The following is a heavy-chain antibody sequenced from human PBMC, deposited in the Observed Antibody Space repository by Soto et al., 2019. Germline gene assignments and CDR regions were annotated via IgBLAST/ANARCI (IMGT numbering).Heavy chain of an antibody. Sequence: QVQLVESGGGVVQPGRSLRLSCAASGFTFSSYAMHWVXXXXXXXXXXXXVISYDGSNKYYADSVKGRFTISRDNSKXXXXXXXXXXXXXXXXXXXXXXXXXXXXXXXXXGMDVWGQGTTVTVSS. CDR2: ISYDGSNK. CDR1: GFTFSSYA. V-gene: IGHV3-30-3*01. J-gene: IGHJ6*02. CDR3: XXXXXXXXXXXXXGMDV.